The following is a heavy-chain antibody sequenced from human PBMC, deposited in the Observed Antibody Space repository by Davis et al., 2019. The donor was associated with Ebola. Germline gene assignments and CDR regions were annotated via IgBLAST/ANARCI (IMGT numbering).Heavy chain of an antibody. CDR2: VYYSGST. CDR3: ARGFSSWFYLDY. J-gene: IGHJ4*01. CDR1: DSIDTFY. Sequence: PSETLSLTCTVSDSIDTFYWHWIRQPPGKGLEYIGYVYYSGSTNYSPSLKSRVTISIDTSKTQFSLRLSSVTAADTAVYYCARGFSSWFYLDYWGRGTLVTVSS. V-gene: IGHV4-59*08. D-gene: IGHD6-13*01.